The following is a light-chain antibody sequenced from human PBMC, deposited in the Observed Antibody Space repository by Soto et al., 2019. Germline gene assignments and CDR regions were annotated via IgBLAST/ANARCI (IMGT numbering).Light chain of an antibody. J-gene: IGKJ1*01. CDR3: QQYNNWPKT. Sequence: EIVMTQSPATLSVSPGERATISCRASQSVSSNLAWYQQKPGQAPRLLIYGASTRATGIPARFSGSGSGTEFTLTISSLQSEDFAVYYCQQYNNWPKTCGQGTKVDIK. CDR1: QSVSSN. CDR2: GAS. V-gene: IGKV3-15*01.